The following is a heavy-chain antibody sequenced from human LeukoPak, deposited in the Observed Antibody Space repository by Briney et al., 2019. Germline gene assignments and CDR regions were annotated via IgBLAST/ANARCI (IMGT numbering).Heavy chain of an antibody. CDR1: GYPFTTYT. Sequence: ASVKVSCKASGYPFTTYTMHWVRQAPGQSLEWMGWINAGNGNTKYSLNFQGRVTITRDTSARTAYMELSSLRSEDTAVYYCARGSGSYYFDYWGQGTLVTVSS. J-gene: IGHJ4*02. D-gene: IGHD3-10*01. V-gene: IGHV1-3*01. CDR3: ARGSGSYYFDY. CDR2: INAGNGNT.